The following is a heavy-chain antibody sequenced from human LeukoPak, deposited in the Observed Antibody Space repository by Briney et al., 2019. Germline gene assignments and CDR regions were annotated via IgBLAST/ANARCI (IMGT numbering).Heavy chain of an antibody. J-gene: IGHJ6*03. Sequence: GGSLRLSCAASGFTFSSYSMNWVRQAPGKGPEWVSGFTGGGGGAYYADSVKGRFTISRDNSMNTLSLQMNSLRAEDSAIYYCARGHTSGSYYYMDVWGKGTTVTVSS. V-gene: IGHV3-23*01. CDR2: FTGGGGGA. D-gene: IGHD6-19*01. CDR1: GFTFSSYS. CDR3: ARGHTSGSYYYMDV.